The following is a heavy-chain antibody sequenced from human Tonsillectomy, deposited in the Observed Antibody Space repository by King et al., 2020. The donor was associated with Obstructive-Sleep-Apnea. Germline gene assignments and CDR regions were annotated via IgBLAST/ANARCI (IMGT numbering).Heavy chain of an antibody. V-gene: IGHV3-23*04. D-gene: IGHD3-16*01. CDR3: AKSSYDYVWGTIDY. J-gene: IGHJ4*02. Sequence: VQLVESGGGLEQPGGSLRLSCAASGFSFSSYAMSWARQAPGKGRQWVSSLSGSGDNTYYADSVKGRFTISRDNSRNTLSLQMNSLSAEDTAVYYCAKSSYDYVWGTIDYWGQGTLVTVSS. CDR1: GFSFSSYA. CDR2: LSGSGDNT.